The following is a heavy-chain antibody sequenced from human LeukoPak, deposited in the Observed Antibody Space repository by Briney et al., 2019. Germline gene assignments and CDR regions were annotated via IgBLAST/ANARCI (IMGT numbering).Heavy chain of an antibody. CDR2: IYPGDSDT. V-gene: IGHV5-51*01. Sequence: GESLKISCKGSGYSFTSYRIGWARQMPGKGLEWMGIIYPGDSDTRYSPSFQGQVTISADKSISTAYLQWSSLKASDTAMYYCAREYYYDSSGYYYYFDYWGQGTLVTVSS. CDR3: AREYYYDSSGYYYYFDY. D-gene: IGHD3-22*01. CDR1: GYSFTSYR. J-gene: IGHJ4*02.